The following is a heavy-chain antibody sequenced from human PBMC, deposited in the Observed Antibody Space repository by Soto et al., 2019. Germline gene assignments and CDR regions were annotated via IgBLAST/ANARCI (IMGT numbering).Heavy chain of an antibody. CDR2: INAGNGNT. D-gene: IGHD3-22*01. CDR3: ARGDYYDIHDY. Sequence: ASVKVSCKASGYTFTSYAMHWVRQAPGQRLEWMGWINAGNGNTKYSQKFQGRVTITRDTSASTAYMGVSSLRSEDTAVYYCARGDYYDIHDYWGQGTLVTVSS. V-gene: IGHV1-3*01. J-gene: IGHJ4*02. CDR1: GYTFTSYA.